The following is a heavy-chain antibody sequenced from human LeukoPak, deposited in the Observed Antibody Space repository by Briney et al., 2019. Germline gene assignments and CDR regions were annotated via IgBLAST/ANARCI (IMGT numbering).Heavy chain of an antibody. Sequence: GRSLRLSCAASGFTFSTYTMHWVRQAPGKGLEWVAVISYDGSYTYYAESVRGRFTFSGDNSKNTLYLQMNSLKPEDTAVYYCARGYRPYNSARLFASWGQGTLVTVSS. CDR1: GFTFSTYT. CDR2: ISYDGSYT. J-gene: IGHJ4*02. V-gene: IGHV3-30*04. D-gene: IGHD6-25*01. CDR3: ARGYRPYNSARLFAS.